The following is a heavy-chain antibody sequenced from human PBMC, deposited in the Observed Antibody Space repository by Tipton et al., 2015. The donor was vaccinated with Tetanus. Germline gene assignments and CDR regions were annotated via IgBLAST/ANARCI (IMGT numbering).Heavy chain of an antibody. CDR2: IYQNGDA. V-gene: IGHV4-59*01. CDR1: GGSISSFY. D-gene: IGHD2-21*01. CDR3: ARERIEAFYYHGLDV. J-gene: IGHJ6*02. Sequence: TLSLTCTVSGGSISSFYWYWIRQPPGKGLEWIAYIYQNGDANYNPSLQIRVTISVDTSKNQFSLQLAFVTAADTAIYYCARERIEAFYYHGLDVWGPGTTVTVSS.